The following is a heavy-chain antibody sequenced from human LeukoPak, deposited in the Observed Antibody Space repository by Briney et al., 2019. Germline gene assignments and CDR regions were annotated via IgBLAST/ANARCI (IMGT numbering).Heavy chain of an antibody. CDR3: AKDSYFDRSGTTFDN. Sequence: GGSLRLSCAASGFTFRSYAMSWVRQAPRKGLEWVSGISGSGGSTHYADSVKGRFTISRDNSKDTLYLQMNSLRAEDTAVYYCAKDSYFDRSGTTFDNWGQGTLVTVSS. D-gene: IGHD3-22*01. CDR2: ISGSGGST. V-gene: IGHV3-23*01. J-gene: IGHJ4*02. CDR1: GFTFRSYA.